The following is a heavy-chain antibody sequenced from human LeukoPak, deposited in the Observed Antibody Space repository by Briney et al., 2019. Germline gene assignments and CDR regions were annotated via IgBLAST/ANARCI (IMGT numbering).Heavy chain of an antibody. Sequence: PGGSLRLSCAASGFTFSSYWMHWVRQAPGKGLVWVSRSNGDGSRTSYADSVEGRFTISRDNAKNTLYLQMNSLRAEDTAVYYCAKLLRQQQLVHKYWGQGTLVTVSS. CDR3: AKLLRQQQLVHKY. D-gene: IGHD6-13*01. CDR1: GFTFSSYW. CDR2: SNGDGSRT. V-gene: IGHV3-74*01. J-gene: IGHJ4*02.